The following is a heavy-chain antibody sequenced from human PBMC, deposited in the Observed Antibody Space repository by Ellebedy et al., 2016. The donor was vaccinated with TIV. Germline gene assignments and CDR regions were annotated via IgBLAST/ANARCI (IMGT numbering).Heavy chain of an antibody. CDR3: ARVYSANHLYYYGMDV. CDR2: INWNGGSA. V-gene: IGHV3-20*04. J-gene: IGHJ6*02. D-gene: IGHD1-26*01. Sequence: GGSLRLSCAASGFTFDDYGMSWVRQAPGKGLEWVSGINWNGGSAGYADSVKGRFTISRDNAKNSLYLQMNSLRAEDTALYYCARVYSANHLYYYGMDVWGQGTTVTVSS. CDR1: GFTFDDYG.